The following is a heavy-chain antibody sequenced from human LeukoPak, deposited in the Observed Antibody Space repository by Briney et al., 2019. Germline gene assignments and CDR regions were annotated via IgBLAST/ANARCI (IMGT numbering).Heavy chain of an antibody. J-gene: IGHJ6*03. CDR1: GYTFTSYT. Sequence: GASVKVSCKASGYTFTSYTIHWVRQAPGKGLEWVSYISSSGSTIYYADSVKGRFTISRDNSKNTLYLQMNSLRAEDTAVYYCAKGSSWYYYYYMDVWGKGTTVTISS. CDR2: ISSSGSTI. CDR3: AKGSSWYYYYYMDV. D-gene: IGHD6-13*01. V-gene: IGHV3-48*01.